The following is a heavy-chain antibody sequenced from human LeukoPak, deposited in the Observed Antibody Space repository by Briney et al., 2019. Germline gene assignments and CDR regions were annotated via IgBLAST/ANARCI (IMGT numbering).Heavy chain of an antibody. Sequence: SETLSLTCAVYGGSFSGYYWSWIRQPPGKGLEWIGEINHSGSTNYNPSLKSRVTISVDTSKNQFSLKLSPVTAADTAVYYCARVPVGATTGGIYYWGQGTLVTVSS. J-gene: IGHJ4*02. V-gene: IGHV4-34*01. CDR3: ARVPVGATTGGIYY. D-gene: IGHD1-26*01. CDR2: INHSGST. CDR1: GGSFSGYY.